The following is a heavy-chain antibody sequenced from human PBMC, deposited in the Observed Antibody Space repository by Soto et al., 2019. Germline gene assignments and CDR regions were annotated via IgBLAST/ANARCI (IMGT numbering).Heavy chain of an antibody. D-gene: IGHD6-13*01. Sequence: PGGSLRLSCAAYGFSFSTYWMSWVRQAPGKGLEWVANIKQDESEKYYVDSVKGRFIISRDNAKKSLYLQIDSLRVEDTAVYYCARDLGIGAAGRGYSFYYGMDIWGQGTTVTVSS. J-gene: IGHJ6*02. CDR3: ARDLGIGAAGRGYSFYYGMDI. CDR1: GFSFSTYW. CDR2: IKQDESEK. V-gene: IGHV3-7*03.